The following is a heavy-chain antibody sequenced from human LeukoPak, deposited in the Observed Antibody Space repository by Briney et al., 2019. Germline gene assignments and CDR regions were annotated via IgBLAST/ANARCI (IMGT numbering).Heavy chain of an antibody. V-gene: IGHV3-64*01. D-gene: IGHD2-2*01. CDR1: GFTFSNYA. Sequence: GGSLRLSCAASGFTFSNYAMHWVRRAPGKGLEYVSAISSNGGSTYYANSVKGRFTISRDNSKNTLYLQMGSLRAEDMAVYYCARAPAAIYFDYWGQGTLVTVSS. J-gene: IGHJ4*02. CDR3: ARAPAAIYFDY. CDR2: ISSNGGST.